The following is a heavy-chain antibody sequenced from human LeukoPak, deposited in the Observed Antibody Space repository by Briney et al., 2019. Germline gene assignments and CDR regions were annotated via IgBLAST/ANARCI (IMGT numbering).Heavy chain of an antibody. CDR1: GGSISSYY. V-gene: IGHV4-4*07. CDR3: ARAGDSYDSSGYSWPTLTTFDY. J-gene: IGHJ4*02. Sequence: SETLSLTCTVSGGSISSYYWSWIRQPAGKGLEWIGRIYTSGSTNYNPSLKSRVTISVDTSKNQFSLKLSSVTAADTAVYYCARAGDSYDSSGYSWPTLTTFDYWGQGTLVTVSS. CDR2: IYTSGST. D-gene: IGHD3-22*01.